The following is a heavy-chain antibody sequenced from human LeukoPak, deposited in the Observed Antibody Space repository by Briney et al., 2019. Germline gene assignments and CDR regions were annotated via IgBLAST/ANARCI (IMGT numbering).Heavy chain of an antibody. D-gene: IGHD6-13*01. J-gene: IGHJ4*02. V-gene: IGHV3-7*01. CDR1: GFSVSGYW. Sequence: GGFLRLSCAVSGFSVSGYWMTWVRQAPGEGLEWVANIKQDGSEKNYVDSVKGRFTISRDNAENSLFLQMNNLRVEDTAVYYCAREWQGGIAAAGTRIEGDYWGQGTLVAVSS. CDR3: AREWQGGIAAAGTRIEGDY. CDR2: IKQDGSEK.